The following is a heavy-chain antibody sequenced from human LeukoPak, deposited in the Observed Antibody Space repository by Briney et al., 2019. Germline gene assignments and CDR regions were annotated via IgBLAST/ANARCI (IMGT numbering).Heavy chain of an antibody. CDR1: GYTFTSYD. D-gene: IGHD1-26*01. Sequence: GSMKVSCKASGYTFTSYDINWVRQATGQGLEWMGWMNPNSGNTGYAQKFQGRVTMTRNTSISTAYMELSSLRSEDTAVYYCARGGLNSGSSTEFQHWGQGTLVTVSS. J-gene: IGHJ1*01. CDR2: MNPNSGNT. CDR3: ARGGLNSGSSTEFQH. V-gene: IGHV1-8*01.